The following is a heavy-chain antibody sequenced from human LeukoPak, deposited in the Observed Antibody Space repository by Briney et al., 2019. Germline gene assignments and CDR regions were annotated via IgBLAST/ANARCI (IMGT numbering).Heavy chain of an antibody. V-gene: IGHV3-9*01. CDR1: GFTFDDYA. J-gene: IGHJ4*02. CDR3: AMSVGTDSSGRFGRGDYFDY. D-gene: IGHD6-19*01. Sequence: PGRSLRLSCAASGFTFDDYAMHWVRQAPGKGLEWVSGISWNSGSIGYADSVKGRFTISRDNAKNSLYLQMNSLRAEDTALYYCAMSVGTDSSGRFGRGDYFDYWGQGTLVTVSS. CDR2: ISWNSGSI.